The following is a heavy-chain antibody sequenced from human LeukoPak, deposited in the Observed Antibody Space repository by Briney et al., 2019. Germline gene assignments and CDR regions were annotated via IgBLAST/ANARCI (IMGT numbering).Heavy chain of an antibody. CDR1: GFTVSSNY. CDR3: ARRGHTNYYDRPYFDY. Sequence: GGSLRLSCAASGFTVSSNYMGWVRQMPGKGLEWMGIIFPYDSDTRYSPSFQGQVTVSTDKSISTAYLQWSSLKASDTAIYYCARRGHTNYYDRPYFDYWGQGTLVTVSS. V-gene: IGHV5-51*01. CDR2: IFPYDSDT. D-gene: IGHD3-22*01. J-gene: IGHJ4*02.